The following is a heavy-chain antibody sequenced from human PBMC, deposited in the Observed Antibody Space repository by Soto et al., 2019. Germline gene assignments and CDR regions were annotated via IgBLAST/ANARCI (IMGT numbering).Heavy chain of an antibody. V-gene: IGHV4-39*01. Sequence: SETLSLTCTVSGGSISSNNYYWGWIRQPPGKGLEWIGSIYYTGSTYYNPSLKSRVTISVDTSKNQFSLKLSSVSAADTAVYYCARRSPGGLPGSYYYGMDVWGQGTTVTVSS. D-gene: IGHD3-10*01. CDR1: GGSISSNNYY. J-gene: IGHJ6*02. CDR3: ARRSPGGLPGSYYYGMDV. CDR2: IYYTGST.